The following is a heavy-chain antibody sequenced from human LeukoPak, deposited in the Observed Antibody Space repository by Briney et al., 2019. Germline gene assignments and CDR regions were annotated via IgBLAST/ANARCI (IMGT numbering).Heavy chain of an antibody. Sequence: AGGSLRLSCAASGFTFSSYAMSWVRQAPGEGLEWVPAISGSGGSTYYADSVKGRFPIYRDNSKTTLYLQMNSLRAEDTAVYYCASPGGEAGSVDYWGQGTLVTVSS. CDR2: ISGSGGST. J-gene: IGHJ4*02. D-gene: IGHD3-16*01. CDR1: GFTFSSYA. V-gene: IGHV3-23*01. CDR3: ASPGGEAGSVDY.